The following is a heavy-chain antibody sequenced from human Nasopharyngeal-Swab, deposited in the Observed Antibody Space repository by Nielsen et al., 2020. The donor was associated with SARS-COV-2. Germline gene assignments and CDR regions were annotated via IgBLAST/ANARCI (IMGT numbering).Heavy chain of an antibody. CDR3: ARIKSGPYSSLYYYGLDV. V-gene: IGHV4-34*01. CDR1: GGSFNSYY. J-gene: IGHJ6*02. CDR2: ISHSGST. D-gene: IGHD1-26*01. Sequence: SETLPLTCAFYGGSFNSYYWTWIRQSPGKVLEWIGEISHSGSTKYNPSLKSRLTISVDTSNNQFSLKLTSVTAADTGVYYCARIKSGPYSSLYYYGLDVWGPGTTVTVSS.